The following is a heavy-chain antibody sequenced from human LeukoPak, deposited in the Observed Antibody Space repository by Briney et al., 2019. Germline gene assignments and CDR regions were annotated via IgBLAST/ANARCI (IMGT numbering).Heavy chain of an antibody. CDR2: INPSGGST. CDR3: ARVYGVAGHRDTFYGMDV. V-gene: IGHV1-46*01. J-gene: IGHJ6*04. Sequence: ASVKVSCKASGYTFTSYYMHWVRQAPGQGLEWMGIINPSGGSTSYAQKFQGRVTMTRDTSTSTVYMELSSLRSEDTAVYYCARVYGVAGHRDTFYGMDVWGKGTTVTVSS. CDR1: GYTFTSYY. D-gene: IGHD6-19*01.